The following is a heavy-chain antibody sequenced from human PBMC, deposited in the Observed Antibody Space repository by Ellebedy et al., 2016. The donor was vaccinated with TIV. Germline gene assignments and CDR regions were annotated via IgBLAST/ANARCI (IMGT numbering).Heavy chain of an antibody. CDR1: GFTFSKYG. V-gene: IGHV3-23*01. CDR2: ISNTGTRR. J-gene: IGHJ4*02. Sequence: GESLKISCVASGFTFSKYGMTWVRQAPGKGLEWVSTISNTGTRRYYADSVEGRFIISRDNSKRTLFLQMNSLRAEDTAIYYCAKGRGGGSDSPTPRYYFDYWGLGTLVTVSA. CDR3: AKGRGGGSDSPTPRYYFDY. D-gene: IGHD2/OR15-2a*01.